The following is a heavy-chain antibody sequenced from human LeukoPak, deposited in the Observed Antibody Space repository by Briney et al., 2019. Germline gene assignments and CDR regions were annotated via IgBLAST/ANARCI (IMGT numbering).Heavy chain of an antibody. CDR2: ISSSSSYI. D-gene: IGHD6-13*01. J-gene: IGHJ4*02. CDR1: GFTFSSYS. CDR3: AKVERGAGYSSSWYTGPAYFDY. Sequence: GGSLRLSCAASGFTFSSYSMNWVRQAPGKGLEWVSSISSSSSYIYYADSVKGRFTISRDNAKNSLYLQMNSLRAEDTAVYYCAKVERGAGYSSSWYTGPAYFDYWGQGTLVTVSS. V-gene: IGHV3-21*04.